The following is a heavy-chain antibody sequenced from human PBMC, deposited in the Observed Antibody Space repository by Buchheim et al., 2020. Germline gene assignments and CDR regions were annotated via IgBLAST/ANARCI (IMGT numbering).Heavy chain of an antibody. Sequence: QVQLVESGGGVVQPGRSLRLSCAASGFTFSSYAMHWVRQAPGKGLEWVAVISYDGSNKYYADSVKGRFTISRDNSKNTLYLQMNSLRAEDTAVYYCASLLGYCSSTSCYASYGMDVWGQGTT. CDR3: ASLLGYCSSTSCYASYGMDV. D-gene: IGHD2-2*01. J-gene: IGHJ6*02. CDR2: ISYDGSNK. V-gene: IGHV3-30*01. CDR1: GFTFSSYA.